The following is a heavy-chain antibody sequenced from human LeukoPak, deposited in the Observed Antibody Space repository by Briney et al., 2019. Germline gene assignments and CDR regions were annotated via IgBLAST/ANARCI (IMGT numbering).Heavy chain of an antibody. V-gene: IGHV4-4*02. CDR1: GGSISSSNW. J-gene: IGHJ5*02. Sequence: SGTLSLTCAVSGGSISSSNWWSWVRQPPGKGLEWIGEINHSGSTNYNPSLKSRVTISVDTSKNQFSLKLSSVTAADTAVYYCARGLGVWGSYRSNWFDPWGQGTLVTVSS. CDR3: ARGLGVWGSYRSNWFDP. D-gene: IGHD3-16*02. CDR2: INHSGST.